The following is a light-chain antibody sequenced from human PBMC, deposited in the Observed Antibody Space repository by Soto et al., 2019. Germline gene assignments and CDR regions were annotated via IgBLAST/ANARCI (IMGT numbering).Light chain of an antibody. CDR2: KAS. J-gene: IGKJ1*01. CDR3: QQYNSYPPT. CDR1: QSITNL. V-gene: IGKV1-5*03. Sequence: DIQMTQSPSTLSASVGDTVTITCRASQSITNLLAWYQQKPGKAPNLLIYKASTLESGVPSRFSGSGSGTEFTLTISSLQPDDFATYYCQQYNSYPPTFGQGPNVDIK.